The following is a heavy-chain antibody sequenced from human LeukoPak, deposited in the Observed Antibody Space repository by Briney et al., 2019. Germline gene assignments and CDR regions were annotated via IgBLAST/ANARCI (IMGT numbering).Heavy chain of an antibody. CDR2: ISAYNGNT. J-gene: IGHJ4*02. V-gene: IGHV1-18*01. CDR3: ARIRLLWFGELVGLIDY. CDR1: GYTFTSYG. Sequence: ASVKVSCKASGYTFTSYGISWVRQAPGQGLEWMGWISAYNGNTNYAQKLQGRVTMTTDTSTSTAYMELRSLRSDDTAVYYCARIRLLWFGELVGLIDYWGQGTLVTVSS. D-gene: IGHD3-10*01.